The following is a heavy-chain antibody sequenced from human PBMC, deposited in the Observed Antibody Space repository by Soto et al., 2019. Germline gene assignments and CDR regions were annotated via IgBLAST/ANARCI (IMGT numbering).Heavy chain of an antibody. V-gene: IGHV1-18*01. CDR1: GYTFTSYG. CDR2: ISAYNGNT. D-gene: IGHD3-22*01. CDR3: ARDGNYYDSSGYASYYGMDV. J-gene: IGHJ6*02. Sequence: ASVKVSCKASGYTFTSYGISWVRQAPGQGLEWLGWISAYNGNTNYAQKLQGRVTMTTDTSTSTAYMELRSLRSDDTAVYYCARDGNYYDSSGYASYYGMDVWGQGTTVTVSS.